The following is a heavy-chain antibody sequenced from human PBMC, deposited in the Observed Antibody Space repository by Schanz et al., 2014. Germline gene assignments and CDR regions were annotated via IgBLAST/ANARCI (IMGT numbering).Heavy chain of an antibody. CDR1: GFTFSTFA. V-gene: IGHV3-23*04. D-gene: IGHD3-10*01. CDR2: ISASGGTT. Sequence: EVQLVESGGDLVQPGGSLRLSCSASGFTFSTFAMHWVRQAPGKGLEWVSAISASGGTTYYADSVKGRFTISRDNSKNTLYLQMNSLRAEDTAVYYCARIGGSVFDYWAQGTLVTVSS. J-gene: IGHJ4*02. CDR3: ARIGGSVFDY.